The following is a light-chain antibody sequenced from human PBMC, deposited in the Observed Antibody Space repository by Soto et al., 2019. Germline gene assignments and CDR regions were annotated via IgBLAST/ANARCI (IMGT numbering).Light chain of an antibody. CDR3: QQSYSTPPT. Sequence: IHMTQSPSSLSASLGDRVTMTXRARPSSSDYFNWDQQERGXAPKXXXDAXSSLRRGVPSRLSGSGSATDFTLTISSLQPEDFATYYCQQSYSTPPTFGQGTKVDIK. CDR1: PSSSDY. V-gene: IGKV1-39*01. CDR2: AXS. J-gene: IGKJ1*01.